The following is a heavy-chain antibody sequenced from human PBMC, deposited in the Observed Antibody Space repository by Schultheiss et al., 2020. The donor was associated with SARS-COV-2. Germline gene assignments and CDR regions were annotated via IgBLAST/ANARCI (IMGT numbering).Heavy chain of an antibody. CDR1: GYTFTSYD. D-gene: IGHD2-2*01. CDR2: INPNSGGT. J-gene: IGHJ6*02. Sequence: ASVKVSCKASGYTFTSYDITWVRQAPGQGLEWLGWINPNSGGTNYAQKFQGRVTMTTDTSTSTAYMELRSLRSEDTAVYYCAADWDCSSTSCSFGGMDVWGQGTTVTVSS. CDR3: AADWDCSSTSCSFGGMDV. V-gene: IGHV1-18*01.